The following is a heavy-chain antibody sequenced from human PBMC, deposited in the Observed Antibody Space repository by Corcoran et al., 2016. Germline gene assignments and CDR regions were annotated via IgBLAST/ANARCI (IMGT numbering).Heavy chain of an antibody. CDR1: GFTFSKYA. Sequence: EVQLLESGGGLVQPGGSLRLSCVASGFTFSKYAMSWVRQAPGNGPEWVSGISASGGRTYYRDSVKGRFTFSRDNSKNTLYLQMNSLRAEDTAIYYCAKDPNGDYVGAFDIWGPGTVVTGSS. V-gene: IGHV3-23*01. CDR2: ISASGGRT. CDR3: AKDPNGDYVGAFDI. D-gene: IGHD4-17*01. J-gene: IGHJ3*02.